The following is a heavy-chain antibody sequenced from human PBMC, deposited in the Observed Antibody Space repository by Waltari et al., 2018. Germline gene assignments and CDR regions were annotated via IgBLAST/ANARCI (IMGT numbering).Heavy chain of an antibody. J-gene: IGHJ4*02. Sequence: QVQLQQWGAGLLKPSATLSLTCAVYGGSFSGYYWSWIRQPPGKGLEWIGEINHSGSTNYNPSLKSRVTISVDTSKNQFSLKLSSVTAADTAVYYCARDVTDSSGWYLLDYWGQGTLVTVSS. CDR3: ARDVTDSSGWYLLDY. D-gene: IGHD6-19*01. CDR2: INHSGST. CDR1: GGSFSGYY. V-gene: IGHV4-34*01.